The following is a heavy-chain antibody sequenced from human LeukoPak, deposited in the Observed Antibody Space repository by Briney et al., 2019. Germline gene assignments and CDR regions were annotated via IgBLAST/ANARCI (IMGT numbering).Heavy chain of an antibody. V-gene: IGHV1-8*02. D-gene: IGHD3-22*01. Sequence: ASVKVSCKASGGTFSSYAISWVRQATGQGLEWMGWMNPNSGNTGYAQKFQGRVTMTRNTSISTAYMELSSLRSEDTAVYYCARAGYYDSSGYYFPVLHYYYGMDVWGQGTTVTVSS. J-gene: IGHJ6*02. CDR3: ARAGYYDSSGYYFPVLHYYYGMDV. CDR2: MNPNSGNT. CDR1: GGTFSSYA.